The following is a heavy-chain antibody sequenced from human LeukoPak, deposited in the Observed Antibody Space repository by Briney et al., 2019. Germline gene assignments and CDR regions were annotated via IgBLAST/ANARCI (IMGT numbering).Heavy chain of an antibody. Sequence: PGGSLRLSCAASGFTFNNYGMNWVRQAPGKGLEWVSHISSDGRVGRYVDSVRGRFTMSRDNAKNLLFLQMNGLRAEDTAVYYCARDTLNGPFVISLDYWGQGALVTVSS. J-gene: IGHJ4*02. CDR2: ISSDGRVG. CDR3: ARDTLNGPFVISLDY. V-gene: IGHV3-48*04. D-gene: IGHD3-9*01. CDR1: GFTFNNYG.